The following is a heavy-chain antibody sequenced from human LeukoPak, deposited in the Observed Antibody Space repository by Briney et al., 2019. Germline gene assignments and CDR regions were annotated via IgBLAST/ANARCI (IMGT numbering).Heavy chain of an antibody. Sequence: PGGSLRLSCAASAFTFGSYSMTWVRQAPGKGLEWVSSISSSSSYIYYADSVEGRFTISRDNAKNLLYLQMNSLRAEDTAVYYSARPQYCSSTSCYEAYYGMDVWGQGTTVTVSS. V-gene: IGHV3-21*01. CDR1: AFTFGSYS. CDR2: ISSSSSYI. J-gene: IGHJ6*02. D-gene: IGHD2-2*01. CDR3: ARPQYCSSTSCYEAYYGMDV.